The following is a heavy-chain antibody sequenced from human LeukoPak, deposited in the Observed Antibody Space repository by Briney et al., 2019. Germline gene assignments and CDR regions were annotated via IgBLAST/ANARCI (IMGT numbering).Heavy chain of an antibody. CDR1: GYSISSGYY. V-gene: IGHV4-38-2*02. CDR2: IYHSGRT. CDR3: ASSFRFGELSNLPWGSKGAYYYYYYMDV. D-gene: IGHD3-10*01. Sequence: SETLSLTCTVSGYSISSGYYWGWIRQPPGKGLEWIGSIYHSGRTYYNPSLKSRVTISVDTSKNQFSLKLNSGTAADTAVYYCASSFRFGELSNLPWGSKGAYYYYYYMDVWGKGTTVTISS. J-gene: IGHJ6*03.